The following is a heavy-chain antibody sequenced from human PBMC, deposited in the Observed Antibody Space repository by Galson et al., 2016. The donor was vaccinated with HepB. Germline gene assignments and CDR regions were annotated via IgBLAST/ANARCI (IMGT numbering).Heavy chain of an antibody. Sequence: SVKVSCKVSGYTLTELSMHWVRQAPGKGLEWMGGFDPEDGETIYAQKFQGRVTMTEDTSADTAYMELSSLKSEDTAVYYCATAGRLWFGGFDPWGQGTLVTVSS. CDR1: GYTLTELS. CDR3: ATAGRLWFGGFDP. CDR2: FDPEDGET. V-gene: IGHV1-24*01. J-gene: IGHJ5*02. D-gene: IGHD3-10*01.